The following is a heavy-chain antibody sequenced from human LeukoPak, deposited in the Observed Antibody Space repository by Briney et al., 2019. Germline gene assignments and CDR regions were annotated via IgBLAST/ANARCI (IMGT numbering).Heavy chain of an antibody. CDR2: INPNSGGT. D-gene: IGHD3-10*01. J-gene: IGHJ4*02. CDR3: ARDRGYYYGSGSPTFGDY. Sequence: ASVKVSCKASGYTFTGYYMHWVRQAPGQGLEWMGWINPNSGGTNYAQKFQGRVTMTRDTSISTAYMELSRLRSDDTAVYYCARDRGYYYGSGSPTFGDYWGQGTLVTVSS. CDR1: GYTFTGYY. V-gene: IGHV1-2*02.